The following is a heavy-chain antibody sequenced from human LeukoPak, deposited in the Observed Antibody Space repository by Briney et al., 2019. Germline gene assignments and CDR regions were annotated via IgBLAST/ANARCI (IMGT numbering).Heavy chain of an antibody. D-gene: IGHD5-18*01. J-gene: IGHJ4*02. Sequence: PSETLSLTCAVYGGSFSGYYWSWIRRPPGKGLEWIGEINHSGSTNYNPSLKSRVTISVDTSKNQFSLKLSSVTAADTAVYYCARGHASSGYSYGSIDYWGQGTLVTVSS. CDR2: INHSGST. CDR1: GGSFSGYY. CDR3: ARGHASSGYSYGSIDY. V-gene: IGHV4-34*01.